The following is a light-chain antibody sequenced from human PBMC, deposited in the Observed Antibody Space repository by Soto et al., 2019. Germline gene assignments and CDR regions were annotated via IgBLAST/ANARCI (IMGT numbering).Light chain of an antibody. Sequence: DIQMTQSPCSLSASVGDRVTISCRTSQRINSYLNWYQQKPGEAPTLLIYGASSLQSGVPSRFSGSGSGTDFTLAINSLQPEDFATYSCQQSSRTPITFGQGTRLEI. V-gene: IGKV1-39*01. CDR1: QRINSY. J-gene: IGKJ5*01. CDR2: GAS. CDR3: QQSSRTPIT.